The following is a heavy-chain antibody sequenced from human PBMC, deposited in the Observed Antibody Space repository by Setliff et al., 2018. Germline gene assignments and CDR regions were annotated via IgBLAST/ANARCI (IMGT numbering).Heavy chain of an antibody. CDR2: ISYGGSNK. CDR1: GFTFSSYA. V-gene: IGHV3-30-3*01. CDR3: ARDGLKADYYYYGMDV. D-gene: IGHD2-8*01. Sequence: PGESLKISCAASGFTFSSYAMHWVRQAPGKGLEWVAVISYGGSNKYYADSVKGRFTISRDNSKSTLYLQMNSLRAEDTAVYYCARDGLKADYYYYGMDVWGQGTTVTVSS. J-gene: IGHJ6*02.